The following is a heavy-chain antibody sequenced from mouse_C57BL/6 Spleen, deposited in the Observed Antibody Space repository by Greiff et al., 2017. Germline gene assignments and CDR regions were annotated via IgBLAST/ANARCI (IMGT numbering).Heavy chain of an antibody. CDR2: IYPGDGDT. Sequence: LVESGPELVKPGASVKISCKASGYAFSSSWMNWVKQRPGKGLEWIGRIYPGDGDTNYNGKFKGKATLTADKSSSTAYMQRSSLTSEDSAVYFCARSGTVAWFAYWGQGTLVTVSA. V-gene: IGHV1-82*01. CDR3: ARSGTVAWFAY. CDR1: GYAFSSSW. J-gene: IGHJ3*01. D-gene: IGHD4-1*01.